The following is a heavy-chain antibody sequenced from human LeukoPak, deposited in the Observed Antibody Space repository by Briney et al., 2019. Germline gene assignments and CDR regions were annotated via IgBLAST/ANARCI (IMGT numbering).Heavy chain of an antibody. D-gene: IGHD3-9*01. CDR3: ARRVGYDILTGYYQSFDY. CDR2: IYYSGST. V-gene: IGHV4-39*01. CDR1: GGSTSSSSYY. J-gene: IGHJ4*02. Sequence: PSETLSLTCTVSGGSTSSSSYYWGWIRQPPGKGLEWIGSIYYSGSTYYNPSLKSRVTISVDTSKNQFSLKLSSVTAAVTAVYYCARRVGYDILTGYYQSFDYWGQGTLVTVSS.